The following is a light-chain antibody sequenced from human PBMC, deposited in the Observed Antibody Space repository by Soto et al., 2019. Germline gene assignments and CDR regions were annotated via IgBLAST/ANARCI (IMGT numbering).Light chain of an antibody. V-gene: IGLV1-44*01. CDR1: SSNIGTYT. CDR3: AALDASLNGVI. CDR2: SNN. Sequence: QSVLTQPPSASGTPGQRVTISCSGSSSNIGTYTVNWYQQVPGTAPKLLIYSNNQRPSGVPDRFSGSKSGTSASLAISGLQSDDEADYYCAALDASLNGVIFGGGTKLTVL. J-gene: IGLJ2*01.